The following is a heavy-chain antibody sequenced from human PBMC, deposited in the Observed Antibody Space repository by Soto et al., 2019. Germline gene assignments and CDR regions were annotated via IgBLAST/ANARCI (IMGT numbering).Heavy chain of an antibody. CDR2: IVPMFGTT. J-gene: IGHJ3*01. D-gene: IGHD6-13*01. Sequence: QVQLVQYGPELKKPGSSVKVSCKAPGDTFNSYGISWVRQAPGQGLEWMGGIVPMFGTTNLALKFEDRVMITADELTTTVYMEIRGLTSEDTAVYYCARDLADVHLWDAFDVWGHGTRVTVSS. CDR3: ARDLADVHLWDAFDV. CDR1: GDTFNSYG. V-gene: IGHV1-69*01.